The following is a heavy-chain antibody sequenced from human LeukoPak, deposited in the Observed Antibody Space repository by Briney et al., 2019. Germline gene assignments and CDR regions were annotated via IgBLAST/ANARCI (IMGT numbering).Heavy chain of an antibody. CDR1: GGSISSNY. CDR3: ARVGGGGSHPGAFDI. V-gene: IGHV4-59*01. CDR2: IYYSGST. J-gene: IGHJ3*02. Sequence: SETLSLTCTVPGGSISSNYWCWIRQPPGKGLEWIGYIYYSGSTNYNPSLKSRVTISVDTSKNQFSLKLSSVTAADTAVYYCARVGGGGSHPGAFDIWGQGTMVTVSS. D-gene: IGHD1-26*01.